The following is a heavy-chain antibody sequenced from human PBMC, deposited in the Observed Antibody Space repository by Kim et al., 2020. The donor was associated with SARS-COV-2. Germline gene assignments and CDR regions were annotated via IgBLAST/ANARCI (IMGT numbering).Heavy chain of an antibody. J-gene: IGHJ4*02. Sequence: VKGRFTLSRDNTKNSLYLQMNSLGAEDTALYYCAKDKGEGYDGSGSCFDYWGQGTLVTVSS. V-gene: IGHV3-9*01. D-gene: IGHD3-10*01. CDR3: AKDKGEGYDGSGSCFDY.